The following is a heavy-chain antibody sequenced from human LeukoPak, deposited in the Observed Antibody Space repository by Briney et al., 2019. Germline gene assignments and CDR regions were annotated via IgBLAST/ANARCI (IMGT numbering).Heavy chain of an antibody. J-gene: IGHJ4*02. D-gene: IGHD6-19*01. CDR1: GFTFISYA. CDR2: ISGGGGST. CDR3: AKGLSSGWNLKGSDY. V-gene: IGHV3-23*01. Sequence: GGSLRLSCAASGFTFISYAMSWVRQARGKGVEWVSSISGGGGSTYYADSVKGWLTISRDNSKNTLYLQMNRLRVEDTAVYYCAKGLSSGWNLKGSDYWGQGTLVTVSP.